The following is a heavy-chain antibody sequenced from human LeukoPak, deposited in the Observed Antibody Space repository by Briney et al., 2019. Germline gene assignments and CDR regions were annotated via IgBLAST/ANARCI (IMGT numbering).Heavy chain of an antibody. CDR3: ARAPLNHFDY. D-gene: IGHD1-14*01. Sequence: SETLSLTCTVSGGSISRYHWSWIRQPPGKGLEWIGYIYYSGSTNYNPSLKSRVTISVDTSKNQFSLKLSSATAADTAVYYCARAPLNHFDYWGQGTLVTVSS. J-gene: IGHJ4*02. CDR1: GGSISRYH. CDR2: IYYSGST. V-gene: IGHV4-59*01.